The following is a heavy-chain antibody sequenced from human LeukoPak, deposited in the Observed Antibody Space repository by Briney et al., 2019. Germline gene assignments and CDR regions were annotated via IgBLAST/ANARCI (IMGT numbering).Heavy chain of an antibody. CDR2: IIPNSGGT. Sequence: GASVKVSCKASGYTFTGYYMHWVRQAPGQGLEWMGWIIPNSGGTNYAQKFQGRVTMTRDTSISTAYMELSRLRSDDTAVYYCARENWNDVHYYYYYMDVWGKGTTVTVSS. CDR3: ARENWNDVHYYYYYMDV. CDR1: GYTFTGYY. V-gene: IGHV1-2*02. J-gene: IGHJ6*03. D-gene: IGHD1-1*01.